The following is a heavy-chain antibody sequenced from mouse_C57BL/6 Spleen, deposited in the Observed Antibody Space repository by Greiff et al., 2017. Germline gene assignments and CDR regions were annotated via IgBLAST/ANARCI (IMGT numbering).Heavy chain of an antibody. D-gene: IGHD1-1*01. V-gene: IGHV1-15*01. Sequence: QVQLQQSGAELVRPGASVTLSCKASGYTFTDYEMHWVKQTPVHGLEWIGAIDPETGGTAYNQKFKGKAILTADKSSSTAYMELRSLTSEDSAVYYCTRPPTGRFDGWGTGTTVTVSS. CDR1: GYTFTDYE. J-gene: IGHJ1*03. CDR3: TRPPTGRFDG. CDR2: IDPETGGT.